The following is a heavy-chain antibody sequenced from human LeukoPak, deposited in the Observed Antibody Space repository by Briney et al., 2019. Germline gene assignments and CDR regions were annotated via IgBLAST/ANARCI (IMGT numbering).Heavy chain of an antibody. J-gene: IGHJ4*02. Sequence: GGSLRLSCAASGFTFSSYEMNWVRQAPGKGLEWVSYIISSGSTIYYADSVKGRFTISRDNAKNSLYLQMNSLRAEDTAVYYCAREEVLRYFDWSPRAFDYWGQGTLVTVSS. CDR1: GFTFSSYE. CDR3: AREEVLRYFDWSPRAFDY. CDR2: IISSGSTI. D-gene: IGHD3-9*01. V-gene: IGHV3-48*03.